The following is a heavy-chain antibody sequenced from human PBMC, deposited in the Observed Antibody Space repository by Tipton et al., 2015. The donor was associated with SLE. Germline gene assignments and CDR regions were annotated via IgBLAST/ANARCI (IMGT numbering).Heavy chain of an antibody. V-gene: IGHV4-4*02. D-gene: IGHD3-3*01. CDR3: ARERRATYYDFWSGEGAFDY. CDR1: GGSISSSNW. J-gene: IGHJ4*02. CDR2: IYHSGST. Sequence: SLRLSCAVSGGSISSSNWWSWVRQPPGKGLEWIGEIYHSGSTYYNPSLKSRVTISVDTSKNQFSLKLSSVTAADTAVYYCARERRATYYDFWSGEGAFDYWGQGTLVTVSS.